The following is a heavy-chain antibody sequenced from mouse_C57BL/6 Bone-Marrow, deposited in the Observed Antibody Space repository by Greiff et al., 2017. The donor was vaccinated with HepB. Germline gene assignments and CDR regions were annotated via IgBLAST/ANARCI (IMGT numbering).Heavy chain of an antibody. CDR2: IDPENGDT. CDR1: GFNIKDDY. Sequence: EVMLVESGAELVRPGASVKLSCTASGFNIKDDYMHWVKQRPEQGLEWIGWIDPENGDTEYASKFQGKATITADTSSNTAYLQLSSLTSEDTAVYYCTTGGPLGYWGQGTTLTVSS. CDR3: TTGGPLGY. V-gene: IGHV14-4*01. J-gene: IGHJ2*01.